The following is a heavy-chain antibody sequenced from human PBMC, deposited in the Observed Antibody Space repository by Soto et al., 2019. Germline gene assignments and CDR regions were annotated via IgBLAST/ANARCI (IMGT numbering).Heavy chain of an antibody. Sequence: SETLSLTCAVSAYSISSGYYWGLIRQPPGKGLEWIGSVYHTGSTYYNPSLKSRVTISVDTSKNQFSLKLSSVTAADTAVYYCARAPHDSFFDFWGQGTLVTVSS. CDR1: AYSISSGYY. V-gene: IGHV4-38-2*01. J-gene: IGHJ4*02. D-gene: IGHD3-22*01. CDR2: VYHTGST. CDR3: ARAPHDSFFDF.